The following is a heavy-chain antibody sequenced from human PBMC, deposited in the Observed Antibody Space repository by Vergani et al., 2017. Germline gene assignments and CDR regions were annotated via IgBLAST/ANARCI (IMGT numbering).Heavy chain of an antibody. D-gene: IGHD1-26*01. CDR2: ISSSSSYI. V-gene: IGHV3-21*04. Sequence: EVQLVESGGGLVKPGGSLRLSCAASGFTFSSYSMNWARQAPGKGLEWVSSISSSSSYIYYADSVKGRFTISRDNAKNSLYLQMNSLRAEDTAVYYCAKGMRWELSFDYWGQGTLVTVSS. J-gene: IGHJ4*02. CDR1: GFTFSSYS. CDR3: AKGMRWELSFDY.